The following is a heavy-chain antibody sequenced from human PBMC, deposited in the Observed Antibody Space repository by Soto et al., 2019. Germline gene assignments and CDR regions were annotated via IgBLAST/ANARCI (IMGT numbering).Heavy chain of an antibody. D-gene: IGHD3-22*01. J-gene: IGHJ4*02. CDR3: AREGDGSGFFSDF. Sequence: ASVKVSCKASGYTFTSFSMHWVRQAPGQTLEWMGWINGGNGNTKYSEKFQGRVTITRDTSASTACMELSSLRSEDTAVYYCAREGDGSGFFSDFWGQGALVTVS. CDR2: INGGNGNT. V-gene: IGHV1-3*01. CDR1: GYTFTSFS.